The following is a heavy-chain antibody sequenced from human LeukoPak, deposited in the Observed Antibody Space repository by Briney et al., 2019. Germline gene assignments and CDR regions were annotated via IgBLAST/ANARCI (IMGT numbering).Heavy chain of an antibody. Sequence: SETLSLTCTDSGGSISSYYWSWIRQPSGKGLEWIGFIYYSGSSNYNPSLKSRVTISIDTSKNQFSLKLNSVTAADTAVYYCARQRDGELIFDYWGQGTLVTVSS. D-gene: IGHD5-24*01. V-gene: IGHV4-59*08. CDR3: ARQRDGELIFDY. CDR2: IYYSGSS. J-gene: IGHJ4*02. CDR1: GGSISSYY.